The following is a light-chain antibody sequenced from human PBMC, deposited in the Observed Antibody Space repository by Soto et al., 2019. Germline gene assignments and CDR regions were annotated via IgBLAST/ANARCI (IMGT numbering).Light chain of an antibody. CDR3: QQHDSRPTGT. CDR2: VAS. V-gene: IGKV1-33*01. Sequence: IQLTQSPSSLSASVGDSVTITCRASQDIDKNLNWYQHRPGEAPKLLIYVASYLETGVPARFSGGGSGTDFSFTITSLQPEDSATYYCQQHDSRPTGTFGQGTRLE. J-gene: IGKJ5*01. CDR1: QDIDKN.